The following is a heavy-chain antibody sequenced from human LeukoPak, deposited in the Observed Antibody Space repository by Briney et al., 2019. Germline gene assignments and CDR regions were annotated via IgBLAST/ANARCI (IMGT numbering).Heavy chain of an antibody. J-gene: IGHJ4*02. CDR2: ISSSGYNK. D-gene: IGHD3-10*01. CDR3: ATFVRDRGY. CDR1: GFTFSGYE. V-gene: IGHV3-48*03. Sequence: GGSLRLSCAASGFTFSGYEMNWACQAPGKGLEWVSSISSSGYNKYYADSVRGRFTISRDNAENSLYLQMNSLRAEDTAVYYCATFVRDRGYWGQGTLVTVSS.